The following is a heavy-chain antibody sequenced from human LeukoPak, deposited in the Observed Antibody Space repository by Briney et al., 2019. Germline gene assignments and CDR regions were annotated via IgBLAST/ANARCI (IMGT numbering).Heavy chain of an antibody. CDR2: ISSSSSYI. CDR3: ARGYSEDYGMDV. J-gene: IGHJ6*02. Sequence: GGSLRLSCAASGFTFSSDSMNWVRQAPGKGLEWVSSISSSSSYIYYADSVKGGFTISRDNAKNSLYLQMNSLRAKDTAVYYCARGYSEDYGMDVWGQGTTVTVSS. CDR1: GFTFSSDS. D-gene: IGHD4-11*01. V-gene: IGHV3-21*01.